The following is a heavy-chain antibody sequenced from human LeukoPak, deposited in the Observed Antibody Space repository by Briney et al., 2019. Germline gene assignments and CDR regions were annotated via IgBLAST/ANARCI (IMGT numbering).Heavy chain of an antibody. CDR2: IYHSGST. V-gene: IGHV4-4*02. Sequence: SETLSLTCAVSGGSISSSNWWSWVRQPPGKGLEWIGEIYHSGSTYYNPSLKSRVTISVDTSKNQFSLKLSSVTAADTAVYYCARADVSIAAAGTFDYWGQGTLVTVSS. CDR1: GGSISSSNW. CDR3: ARADVSIAAAGTFDY. J-gene: IGHJ4*02. D-gene: IGHD6-13*01.